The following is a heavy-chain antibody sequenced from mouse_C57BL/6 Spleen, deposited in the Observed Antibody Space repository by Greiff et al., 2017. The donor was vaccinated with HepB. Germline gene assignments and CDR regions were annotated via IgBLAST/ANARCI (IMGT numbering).Heavy chain of an antibody. V-gene: IGHV1-80*01. J-gene: IGHJ4*01. Sequence: VQGVESGAELVKPGASVKISCKASGYAFSSYWMNWVKQRPGKGLEWIGQIYPGDGDTNYNGKFKGKATLTADKSSSTAYMQLSSLTSEDSAVYFCARSGITTYAMDYWGQGTSVTVSS. D-gene: IGHD1-1*01. CDR1: GYAFSSYW. CDR2: IYPGDGDT. CDR3: ARSGITTYAMDY.